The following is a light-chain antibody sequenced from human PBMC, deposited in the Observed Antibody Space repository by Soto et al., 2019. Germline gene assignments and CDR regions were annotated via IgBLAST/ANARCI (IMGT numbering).Light chain of an antibody. J-gene: IGKJ5*01. CDR3: QQYGTSEII. Sequence: EIVLTQSPATLSLSPGERATLSCRASQSVGSFLAWYQQKPGQAPRLLIYDTSIRATGIPARFSGSGSGTDFTLTISRLETEDFAVFYCQQYGTSEIIFGQGTRLEIK. CDR2: DTS. CDR1: QSVGSF. V-gene: IGKV3-11*01.